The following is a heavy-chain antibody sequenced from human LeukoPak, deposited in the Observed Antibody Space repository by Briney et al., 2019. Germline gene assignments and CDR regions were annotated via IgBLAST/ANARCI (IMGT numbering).Heavy chain of an antibody. J-gene: IGHJ5*02. CDR2: IIPIFGTA. CDR3: ARDGGDTAMVKVPNYYDSSGT. Sequence: SVKVSCKASGGTFSSYAISWVRQAPGQGLEWIGGIIPIFGTANYAQKFQGRVTITADESTSTAYMELSSLRSEDTAVYYCARDGGDTAMVKVPNYYDSSGTWGQGTLVTVSS. D-gene: IGHD3-22*01. CDR1: GGTFSSYA. V-gene: IGHV1-69*13.